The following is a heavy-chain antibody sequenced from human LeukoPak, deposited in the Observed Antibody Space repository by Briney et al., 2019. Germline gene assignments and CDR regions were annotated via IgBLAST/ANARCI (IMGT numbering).Heavy chain of an antibody. CDR1: GFTFSSYE. D-gene: IGHD3-3*01. V-gene: IGHV3-48*03. CDR3: ARDLQTYYDFWSGFDY. CDR2: ISSSGSTI. J-gene: IGHJ4*02. Sequence: GGSLRLSCAASGFTFSSYEMNWVRQAPGKGLEWVSYISSSGSTIYYADSVKGRFTISRDNAKHSLYLQMNSLRAEDTAVYYCARDLQTYYDFWSGFDYWGQGTLVTVSS.